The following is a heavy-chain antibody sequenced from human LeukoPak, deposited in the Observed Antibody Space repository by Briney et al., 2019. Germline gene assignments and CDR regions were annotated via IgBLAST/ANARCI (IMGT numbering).Heavy chain of an antibody. Sequence: GGSLRLSCAASGFIVGSNYMSWVRQAPGKGLEWVSGIYSVGSTYYADSVKGRFTISRDKSKNTLYLQMNSLRADDTAVYYCASCSRPNYYYGMDVWGQGTTVTVSS. J-gene: IGHJ6*02. CDR3: ASCSRPNYYYGMDV. D-gene: IGHD6-6*01. CDR2: IYSVGST. CDR1: GFIVGSNY. V-gene: IGHV3-53*01.